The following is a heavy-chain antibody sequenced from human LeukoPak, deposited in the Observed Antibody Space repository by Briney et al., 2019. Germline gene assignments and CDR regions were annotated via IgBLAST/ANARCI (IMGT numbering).Heavy chain of an antibody. D-gene: IGHD3-10*01. CDR2: IYHSGST. Sequence: SETLSLTCTVSGYSISSGYYWGWIRQPPGKGLEWIGSIYHSGSTYYNPSLKSRVTISVDTSRNRFSLKLSSVTAADTAVYYCARAAGSGKGAFDIWGQGTMVTVSS. CDR3: ARAAGSGKGAFDI. V-gene: IGHV4-38-2*02. CDR1: GYSISSGYY. J-gene: IGHJ3*02.